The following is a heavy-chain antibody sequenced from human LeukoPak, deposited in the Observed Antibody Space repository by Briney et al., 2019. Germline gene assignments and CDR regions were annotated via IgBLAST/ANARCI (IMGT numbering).Heavy chain of an antibody. CDR1: GFSFNTYE. CDR3: ARGGYSGYNYDS. V-gene: IGHV3-48*03. D-gene: IGHD5-12*01. J-gene: IGHJ5*01. CDR2: ISTSGSTI. Sequence: GSLRLSCAASGFSFNTYEMNWVRQAPGKGLEWLLYISTSGSTIYYADSVKGRFTISRDNAKNSLYLQMKSLRAEDTAVYYCARGGYSGYNYDSWGQGTLVSVSS.